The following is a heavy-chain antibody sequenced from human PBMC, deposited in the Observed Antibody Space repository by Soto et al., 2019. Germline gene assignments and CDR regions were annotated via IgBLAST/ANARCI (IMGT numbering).Heavy chain of an antibody. J-gene: IGHJ6*02. V-gene: IGHV3-23*01. CDR2: ISGSGGST. Sequence: GGSLRLSCAASGFTFSSYAMSWVRQAPGKGLEWVSAISGSGGSTYYADSVKGRFTISRDNSKDTLYLQMNSLRAEDTAVYYCARHTGNYYYYYGMDVWGQGTTVTVSS. CDR1: GFTFSSYA. CDR3: ARHTGNYYYYYGMDV. D-gene: IGHD2-2*02.